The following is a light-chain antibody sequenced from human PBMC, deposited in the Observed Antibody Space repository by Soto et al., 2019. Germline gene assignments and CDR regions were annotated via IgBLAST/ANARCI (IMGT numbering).Light chain of an antibody. Sequence: QSALTQPRSVSGSPGQSVTISCTGTSSDVGGYNYVSWYQQHPGKAPKLMIYDVSERPSGVPDRFSGSKSGNTASLTISGLQAEDEADYYCCSYAGSYTFVFAPGTKLTLL. CDR3: CSYAGSYTFV. CDR1: SSDVGGYNY. J-gene: IGLJ1*01. CDR2: DVS. V-gene: IGLV2-11*01.